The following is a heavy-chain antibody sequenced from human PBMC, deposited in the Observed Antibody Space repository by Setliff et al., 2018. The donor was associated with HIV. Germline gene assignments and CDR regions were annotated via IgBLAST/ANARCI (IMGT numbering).Heavy chain of an antibody. Sequence: ASVKVSCKASGYRFTDYDINWVRQAPGQGLEWMGWINPNSGGTNYAQKVQGRVTMTRDTSISTAYMELRNLRSDDTAVYYCARVQVGGPYYSYYNMDVWGEGTTVTVSS. J-gene: IGHJ6*03. D-gene: IGHD2-8*02. CDR1: GYRFTDYD. CDR3: ARVQVGGPYYSYYNMDV. CDR2: INPNSGGT. V-gene: IGHV1-2*02.